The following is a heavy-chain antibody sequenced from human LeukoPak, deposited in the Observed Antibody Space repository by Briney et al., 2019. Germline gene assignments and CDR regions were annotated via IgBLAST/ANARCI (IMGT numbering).Heavy chain of an antibody. CDR1: GYTLTELS. D-gene: IGHD6-19*01. J-gene: IGHJ4*02. CDR2: FDPEDGET. CDR3: ARAFDSGLNY. V-gene: IGHV1-24*01. Sequence: ASVKVSCKVSGYTLTELSMHWVRQAPGKGLEWMGGFDPEDGETIYAQKFQGRVTITADESTSTAYMELSSLRSEDTAVYYCARAFDSGLNYWGQGTLVSVSS.